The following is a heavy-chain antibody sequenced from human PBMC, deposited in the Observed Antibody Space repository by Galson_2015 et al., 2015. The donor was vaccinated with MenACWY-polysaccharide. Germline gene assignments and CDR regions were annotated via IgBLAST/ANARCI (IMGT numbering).Heavy chain of an antibody. CDR3: ARGSYYTSGNYPIDY. J-gene: IGHJ4*02. Sequence: SLRLSCAASGFTFSDYGMHWVRQAPGKGLEWVAVIWYDGSNKDYANSVKGRFTISRDNSKNTLYLQMNSLRAEDTALYYCARGSYYTSGNYPIDYWGQGTLVTVSS. D-gene: IGHD3-10*01. V-gene: IGHV3-33*01. CDR1: GFTFSDYG. CDR2: IWYDGSNK.